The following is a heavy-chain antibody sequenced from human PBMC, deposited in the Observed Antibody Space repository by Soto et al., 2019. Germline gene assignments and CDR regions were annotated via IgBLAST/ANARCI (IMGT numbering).Heavy chain of an antibody. V-gene: IGHV3-21*01. CDR1: GLTFTRYS. CDR2: ISSTTNYI. J-gene: IGHJ4*02. CDR3: ARESEDLTSNFDY. Sequence: EVQLVESGGGLVKPGGSLRLSCAASGLTFTRYSMNQVRQAPRKGLEWVSSISSTTNYIYYRESMNGRITITRDSAKKSLYLKMNSLRAEDTAVYYCARESEDLTSNFDYWGQGTLVTVSS.